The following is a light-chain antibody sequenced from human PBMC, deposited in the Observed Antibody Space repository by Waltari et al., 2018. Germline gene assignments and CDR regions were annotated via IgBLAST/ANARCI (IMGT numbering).Light chain of an antibody. V-gene: IGKV4-1*01. CDR1: QNVLYSSNNKNY. CDR2: WAS. CDR3: QQYYSTPPT. Sequence: DIVMTQSPDSLAVSLGERATFNCKSSQNVLYSSNNKNYLAWYQQKPGQPPKLLIYWASTRESGVPDRFSGSGSGTDFTLTISSLQAEDVAVYYCQQYYSTPPTFGGGTKVEIK. J-gene: IGKJ4*01.